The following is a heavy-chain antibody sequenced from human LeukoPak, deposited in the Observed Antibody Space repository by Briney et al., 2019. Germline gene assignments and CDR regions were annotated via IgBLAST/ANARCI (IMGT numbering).Heavy chain of an antibody. Sequence: ALVKVSCKASGYTFTGYYMHWVRQAPGQGLEWMGWINPNSGGTNYAQKFQGRVTMTRDTSISTAYMELSRLRSDDTAVYYCARDTSEDYYYYYMDVWGKGTTVTVSS. D-gene: IGHD2-2*01. V-gene: IGHV1-2*02. CDR2: INPNSGGT. CDR1: GYTFTGYY. CDR3: ARDTSEDYYYYYMDV. J-gene: IGHJ6*03.